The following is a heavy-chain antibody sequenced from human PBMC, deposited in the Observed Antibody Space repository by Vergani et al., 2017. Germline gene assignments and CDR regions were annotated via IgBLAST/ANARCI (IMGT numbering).Heavy chain of an antibody. CDR3: ARDYTSGGWPDNYGMDV. Sequence: EVQLLESGGGLVKPGGSLRLSCAASGFTFSDFSMSWVRQAPGKGLEWVAFIGSSGPCINYADSVKGRFIISRDNTNNSLFLQLRSLRAEDAAVYYCARDYTSGGWPDNYGMDVWGQGATVTVSS. V-gene: IGHV3-21*06. CDR2: IGSSGPCI. D-gene: IGHD3-22*01. J-gene: IGHJ6*02. CDR1: GFTFSDFS.